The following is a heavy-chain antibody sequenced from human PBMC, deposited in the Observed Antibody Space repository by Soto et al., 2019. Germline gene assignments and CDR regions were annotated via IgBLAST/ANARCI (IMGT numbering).Heavy chain of an antibody. J-gene: IGHJ4*02. V-gene: IGHV3-30*03. CDR1: GFIFRDYL. Sequence: QVQLVESGGGVVQPGTSLRLSCKASGFIFRDYLIHWVRQAPGKGLEWLAVLSFDGTAEYYADSTRGRFTISGDIPKSTTYLVSNNVRREDTAMYYCARVATRLQSMEVLEYWGQGTLVTVPS. D-gene: IGHD2-21*02. CDR3: ARVATRLQSMEVLEY. CDR2: LSFDGTAE.